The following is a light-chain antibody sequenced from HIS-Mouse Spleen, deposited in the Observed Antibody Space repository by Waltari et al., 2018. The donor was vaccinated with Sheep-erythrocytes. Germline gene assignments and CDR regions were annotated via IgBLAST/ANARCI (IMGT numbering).Light chain of an antibody. CDR3: QSYDSSLSGYVV. J-gene: IGLJ2*01. CDR1: SSNIGNNA. CDR2: EGS. Sequence: QSVLTQPPSVSEAPRQRVTISCSGSSSNIGNNAVNWYQQLPGKAPKLMIYEGSKRPSGVSNRFSGSKSGNTASLTISGLQAEDEADYYCQSYDSSLSGYVVFGGGTKLTVL. V-gene: IGLV1-36*01.